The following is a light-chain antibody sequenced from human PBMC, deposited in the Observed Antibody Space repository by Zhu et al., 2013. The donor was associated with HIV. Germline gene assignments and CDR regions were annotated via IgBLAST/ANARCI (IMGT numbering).Light chain of an antibody. CDR2: AAS. J-gene: IGKJ1*01. CDR3: HQIRA. V-gene: IGKV3-20*01. Sequence: EIVLTQSPGTLSLSPGERATLSCRASQSITNNYLAWYQQKPGQAPRLLIYAASSRATGIPDRFTGSGSGTDFTLTINRLEPEDFAVYYCHQIRAFGQGTKVEIK. CDR1: QSITNNY.